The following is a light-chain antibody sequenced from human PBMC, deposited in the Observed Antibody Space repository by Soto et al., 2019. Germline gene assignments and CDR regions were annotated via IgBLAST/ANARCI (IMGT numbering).Light chain of an antibody. CDR2: EVS. J-gene: IGLJ2*01. Sequence: QSALTQPASVSGSPGQSITISCTGTSSDVGGYNYVSWYQRHPGKAPKLMIYEVSNRPSGVSNRFSGSKSGNTASLTISGLQAEDEADYYCSSYTGSSTLVVFGGGTKLTVL. V-gene: IGLV2-14*01. CDR3: SSYTGSSTLVV. CDR1: SSDVGGYNY.